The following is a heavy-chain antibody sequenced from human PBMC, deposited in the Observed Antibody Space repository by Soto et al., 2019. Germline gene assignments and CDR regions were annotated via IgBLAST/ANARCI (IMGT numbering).Heavy chain of an antibody. CDR1: GFTFSAYA. CDR3: AEVPRQNSNGWIYFDN. D-gene: IGHD4-4*01. Sequence: GESLKISCAASGFTFSAYAMHWVRQAPGRGLEWVAVISYEGSLKNYADSVKGRFTISRDNSKNTLYLQMNSLRREDTAVYYCAEVPRQNSNGWIYFDNWGQGTRVTVSS. V-gene: IGHV3-30*04. J-gene: IGHJ4*02. CDR2: ISYEGSLK.